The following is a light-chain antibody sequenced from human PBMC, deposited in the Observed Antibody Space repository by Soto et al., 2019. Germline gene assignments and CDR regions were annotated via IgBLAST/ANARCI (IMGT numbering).Light chain of an antibody. CDR2: DGS. Sequence: ETVLTQSPATLSLSPGERATLSCRASENVDIYLAWYQQKPGQAPRLLIYDGSNRATGIPARFSGSGSGTDFPLTIIRLEPENFAVYYCQQRRNWPPLTFGGGTRVEIK. J-gene: IGKJ4*01. CDR3: QQRRNWPPLT. V-gene: IGKV3-11*01. CDR1: ENVDIY.